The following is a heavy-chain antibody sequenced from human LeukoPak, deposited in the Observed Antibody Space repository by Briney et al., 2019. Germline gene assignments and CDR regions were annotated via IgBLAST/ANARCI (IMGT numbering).Heavy chain of an antibody. CDR1: GGSFSGYY. CDR3: AREGVVVTATPGDYYYYMDV. V-gene: IGHV4-34*01. D-gene: IGHD2-21*02. J-gene: IGHJ6*03. Sequence: SETLSLTCAVYGGSFSGYYWSWIRQPPGKGLEWIGEINHSGSTNYNPSLKSRVTISVDTSKNQFSLKLSSVTAVDTAVYYCAREGVVVTATPGDYYYYMDVWGKGTTVTVSS. CDR2: INHSGST.